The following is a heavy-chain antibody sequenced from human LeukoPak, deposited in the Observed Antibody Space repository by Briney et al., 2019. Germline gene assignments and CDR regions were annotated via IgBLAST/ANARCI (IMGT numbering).Heavy chain of an antibody. D-gene: IGHD4/OR15-4a*01. Sequence: GGSLRLTCTTSVFSFRDYGMSWVRQASGKGLELVAFIQYDGNNIYYADSVKGRFAIYRDDSKNTLYLEMNSLRPEDTALYYCAKDERVYGTNAGTLLDYWGQGTLVSVSS. J-gene: IGHJ4*02. CDR1: VFSFRDYG. CDR2: IQYDGNNI. V-gene: IGHV3-30*02. CDR3: AKDERVYGTNAGTLLDY.